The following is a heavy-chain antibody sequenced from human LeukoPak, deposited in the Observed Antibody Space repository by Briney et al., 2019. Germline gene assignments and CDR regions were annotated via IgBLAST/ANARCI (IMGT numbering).Heavy chain of an antibody. J-gene: IGHJ3*02. CDR2: IYSDGSRT. CDR1: GFTFSSYW. CDR3: AXXXXGXXXDI. V-gene: IGHV3-74*01. Sequence: CAXXGFTFSSYWMHWVRQGPGKGLVWVSRIYSDGSRTTYADSVKGRFTISGDNAKNTLYIQMNRLRDEDTAVYYCAXXXXGXXXDIWGQXTXVTVSS.